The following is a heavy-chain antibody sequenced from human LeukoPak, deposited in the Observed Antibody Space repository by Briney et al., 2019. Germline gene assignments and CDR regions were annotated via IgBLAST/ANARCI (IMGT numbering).Heavy chain of an antibody. CDR2: IKEDGSEE. V-gene: IGHV3-7*05. CDR3: ARDPYSRSWSYGMDV. J-gene: IGHJ6*02. D-gene: IGHD6-13*01. CDR1: GFTFSTYW. Sequence: GRSLRLSCTASGFTFSTYWMSWVRQTPEKGLEWVANIKEDGSEEVYVDSVKDRFTISRDNAKSSLYLQIDSLRTEDTAVYYCARDPYSRSWSYGMDVWGQGTTVTVSS.